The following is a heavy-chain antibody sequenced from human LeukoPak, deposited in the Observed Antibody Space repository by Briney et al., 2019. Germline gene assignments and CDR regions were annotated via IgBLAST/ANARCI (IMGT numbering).Heavy chain of an antibody. Sequence: GGSLRLSCAASGFTFSSYGMHWVRQAPGKGLEWVAVIWYDGSNKYYADSVKGRFTISRDNSKNTLYLQMNSLRAEDTAVYYCARDLPYGDYAFDYWGQGTLVTVSS. D-gene: IGHD4-17*01. J-gene: IGHJ4*02. CDR3: ARDLPYGDYAFDY. CDR1: GFTFSSYG. CDR2: IWYDGSNK. V-gene: IGHV3-33*01.